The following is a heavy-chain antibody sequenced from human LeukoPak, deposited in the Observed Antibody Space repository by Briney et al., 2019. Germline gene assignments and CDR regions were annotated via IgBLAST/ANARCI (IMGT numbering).Heavy chain of an antibody. Sequence: SETLSLTCTLSVGSISRGGYYWSWIRQHPGKGLEWNGYIYYSGSTYYNPSLKSRVTISVDTSKNQFSLKLSSVTAADTAVYYCAKGFVVVVAATTYYYYGMDVWGQGTTVTVSS. D-gene: IGHD2-15*01. CDR3: AKGFVVVVAATTYYYYGMDV. CDR2: IYYSGST. V-gene: IGHV4-31*03. J-gene: IGHJ6*02. CDR1: VGSISRGGYY.